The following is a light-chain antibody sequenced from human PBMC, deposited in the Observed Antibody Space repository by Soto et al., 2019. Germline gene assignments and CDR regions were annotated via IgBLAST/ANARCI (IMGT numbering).Light chain of an antibody. CDR2: EVD. CDR3: SSYAPGSTYV. J-gene: IGLJ1*01. Sequence: QSVLTQPASVSGSPGQSITISCTGTSSDVGFYNYVSWYQQQHPGKAPKLMIYEVDNRPSGVSIRFSGSKSGNTASLTISGLQAEAEADYYCSSYAPGSTYVFGNGTKVTV. V-gene: IGLV2-14*01. CDR1: SSDVGFYNY.